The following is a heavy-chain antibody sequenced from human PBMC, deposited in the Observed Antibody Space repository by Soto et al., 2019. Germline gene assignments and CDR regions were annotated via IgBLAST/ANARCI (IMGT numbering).Heavy chain of an antibody. V-gene: IGHV4-34*01. CDR2: INHSGST. CDR3: ARGGRYNWTIIRLWWFDP. J-gene: IGHJ5*02. CDR1: GGSISSHY. Sequence: SETLSLTCTVSGGSISSHYWSWIRQPPGKGLEWIGEINHSGSTNYNPSLKSRVTISVDTSKNQFSLKLSSVTAADTAVYYCARGGRYNWTIIRLWWFDPWGQGTLVTVSS. D-gene: IGHD1-20*01.